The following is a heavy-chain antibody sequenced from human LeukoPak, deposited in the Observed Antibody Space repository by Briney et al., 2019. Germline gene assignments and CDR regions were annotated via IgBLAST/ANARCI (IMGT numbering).Heavy chain of an antibody. J-gene: IGHJ2*01. Sequence: SETLSLTCTVSGGSICSYYWSWIRQPPGKGLEWIGYIYYSGSTNYKPSLKSRVTISVVTSKNQFSLKLSSVTAADTAVYYCARDSRPAHYYDSSVQDWYFDLWGRGTLVTVSS. CDR2: IYYSGST. CDR3: ARDSRPAHYYDSSVQDWYFDL. CDR1: GGSICSYY. D-gene: IGHD3-22*01. V-gene: IGHV4-59*01.